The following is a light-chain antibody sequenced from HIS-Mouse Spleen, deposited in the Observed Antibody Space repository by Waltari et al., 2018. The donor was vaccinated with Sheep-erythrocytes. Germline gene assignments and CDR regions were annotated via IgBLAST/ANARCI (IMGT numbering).Light chain of an antibody. V-gene: IGLV2-11*01. J-gene: IGLJ1*01. CDR1: SSDVGGYYY. Sequence: QSALTQPRSVSGSPGQSVTIPCTGTSSDVGGYYYVSWYQQHPGTAPKLMIYDVSKRPSGVPDRFSGSKSGNTASLTISGLQAEDEADYYCCSYAGSYNHVFATGTKVTVL. CDR3: CSYAGSYNHV. CDR2: DVS.